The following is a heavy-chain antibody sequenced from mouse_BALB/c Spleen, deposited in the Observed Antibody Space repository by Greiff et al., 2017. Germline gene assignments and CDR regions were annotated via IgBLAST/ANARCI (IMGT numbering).Heavy chain of an antibody. CDR3: ARAERWYFDV. V-gene: IGHV5-17*02. J-gene: IGHJ1*01. CDR1: GFTFSSFG. CDR2: ISSGSSTI. Sequence: DVKLVESGGGLVQPGGSRKLSCAASGFTFSSFGMHWVRQAPGKGLEWVAYISSGSSTIYYADTVKGRFTISRDNPKNTLFLQMTSLRSEDTAMYYCARAERWYFDVWGAGTTVTVSS.